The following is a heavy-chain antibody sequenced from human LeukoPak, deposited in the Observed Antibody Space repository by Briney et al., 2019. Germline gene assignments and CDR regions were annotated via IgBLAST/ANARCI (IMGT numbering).Heavy chain of an antibody. J-gene: IGHJ4*02. D-gene: IGHD2-8*01. CDR1: GYTFTSYH. V-gene: IGHV1-46*01. Sequence: ASGNVSCKASGYTFTSYHMHWVRQAPGQGLEWMGQIKLSRGSTTYAQKFQGRVTMTRDTSTSTVYMELSSLRSEDTAVYYCARDYVDDIPMIKDYWGQGTLVTVSS. CDR3: ARDYVDDIPMIKDY. CDR2: IKLSRGST.